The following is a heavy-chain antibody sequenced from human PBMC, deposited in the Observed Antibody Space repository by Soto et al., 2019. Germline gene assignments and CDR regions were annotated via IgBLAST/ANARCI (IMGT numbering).Heavy chain of an antibody. CDR2: IIHSGTT. D-gene: IGHD2-8*01. CDR3: ARDRRYCADGVCFLMRDPFDV. Sequence: QVQLQESGPGLVKPSGTLSLTCTVSGFSVTSNKYWSWVRQSPGEDLEGFVEIIHSGTTYYNPSLFSRVSTPIDKPTTRIYLILPSVPAAATAVYHCARDRRYCADGVCFLMRDPFDVGGQEPLVTVSS. CDR1: GFSVTSNKY. J-gene: IGHJ3*01. V-gene: IGHV4-4*02.